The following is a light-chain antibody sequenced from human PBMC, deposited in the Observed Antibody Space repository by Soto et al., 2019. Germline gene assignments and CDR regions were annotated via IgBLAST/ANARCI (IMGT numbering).Light chain of an antibody. CDR2: DAS. V-gene: IGKV1-5*01. Sequence: EIRMTQSPSTLAASQGDRVTXTCRASQSISSWLAWYQQKPGKAPKLLIYDASILQSGVPSRFSDSGSGTEFTLTISSLQPDDFAPYYCQQYNIYSGTFPQGSEVDIK. CDR3: QQYNIYSGT. J-gene: IGKJ1*01. CDR1: QSISSW.